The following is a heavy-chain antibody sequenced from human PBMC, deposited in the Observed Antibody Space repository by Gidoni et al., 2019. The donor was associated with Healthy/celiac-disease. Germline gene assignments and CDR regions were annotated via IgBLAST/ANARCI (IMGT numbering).Heavy chain of an antibody. Sequence: QVQLVQSGAEVKKPGASVKVSFNASGYHFTSYGISWVRQAPGQGLEGMGWISAYNGNTNYAQKLQGRVTMTTDTSTSTAYMELRSLRSDDTAVYYCARDRGDPVLRDFDYWGQGTLVTVSS. CDR3: ARDRGDPVLRDFDY. J-gene: IGHJ4*02. CDR1: GYHFTSYG. CDR2: ISAYNGNT. V-gene: IGHV1-18*01. D-gene: IGHD3-10*01.